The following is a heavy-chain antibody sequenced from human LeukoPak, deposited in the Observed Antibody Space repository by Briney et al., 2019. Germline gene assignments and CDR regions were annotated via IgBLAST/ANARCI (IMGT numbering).Heavy chain of an antibody. J-gene: IGHJ6*02. CDR3: AGDQGSSSWYGDYYYGMDV. Sequence: ASVKVSCKASGYTFTSYYMHWVRQAPGQGLEWMGIINPSGGSTSYAQKFQGRVTMTRDTSTSTVYMELSSLRSEDTAVYYCAGDQGSSSWYGDYYYGMDVWGQGTTVTVSS. CDR1: GYTFTSYY. V-gene: IGHV1-46*01. D-gene: IGHD6-13*01. CDR2: INPSGGST.